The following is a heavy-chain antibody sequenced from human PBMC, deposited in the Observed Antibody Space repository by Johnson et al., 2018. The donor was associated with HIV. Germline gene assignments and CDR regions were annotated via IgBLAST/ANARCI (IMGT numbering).Heavy chain of an antibody. V-gene: IGHV3-30-3*01. CDR2: ISHDGSNK. D-gene: IGHD2-15*01. CDR3: ASILVVAAQEADAFDI. J-gene: IGHJ3*02. CDR1: GFTFSTYA. Sequence: QVQLVESGGGVVQPGTSLRLSCAASGFTFSTYAMFWVRQAPGKGLEWVAVISHDGSNKYYGDSVKGRFTISRDNSKNMLFLQMNSLRAEDTAVYYCASILVVAAQEADAFDIWGQGTMVTVSS.